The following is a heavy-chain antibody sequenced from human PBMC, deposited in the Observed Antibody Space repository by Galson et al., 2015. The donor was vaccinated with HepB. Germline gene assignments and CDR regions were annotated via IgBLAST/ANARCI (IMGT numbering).Heavy chain of an antibody. CDR1: GGTFSSYT. CDR3: ARALERRNYFDY. Sequence: SCKASGGTFSSYTISWVRQAPGQGLEWMGRIIPILGIANYAQKFQGRVTITADKSTSTAYMELSSLRSEDTAVYYCARALERRNYFDYWGQGTLVTVSS. D-gene: IGHD1-1*01. V-gene: IGHV1-69*02. CDR2: IIPILGIA. J-gene: IGHJ4*02.